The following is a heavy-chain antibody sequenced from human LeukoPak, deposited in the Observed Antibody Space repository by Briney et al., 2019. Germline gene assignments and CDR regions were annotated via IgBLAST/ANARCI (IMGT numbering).Heavy chain of an antibody. D-gene: IGHD6-19*01. Sequence: ASVKVSCKASGGTFSSYAISWVRQAPGQGLEWMGGIIPIFGTANYAQKLQGRVTLTTETSTSTAYMELSSLRSEDTAVYYCASLRQQWLVALPHYYFDYWGQGTLVTVSS. CDR1: GGTFSSYA. CDR3: ASLRQQWLVALPHYYFDY. J-gene: IGHJ4*02. V-gene: IGHV1-69*05. CDR2: IIPIFGTA.